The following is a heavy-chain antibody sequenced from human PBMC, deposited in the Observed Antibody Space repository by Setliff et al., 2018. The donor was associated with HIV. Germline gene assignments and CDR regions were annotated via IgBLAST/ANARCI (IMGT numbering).Heavy chain of an antibody. J-gene: IGHJ3*02. CDR1: GGSISSGSYY. CDR2: IYTSGST. D-gene: IGHD3-9*01. CDR3: ARRERYYDILTGRVFDGFDI. V-gene: IGHV4-61*09. Sequence: PSETLSLTCTVSGGSISSGSYYWSWIRQPAGKGLEWIGHIYTSGSTNYNPSLKSRVTISVDTSKNHFSLKLSSVTAADTAVYYCARRERYYDILTGRVFDGFDIRGQGTMVTVSS.